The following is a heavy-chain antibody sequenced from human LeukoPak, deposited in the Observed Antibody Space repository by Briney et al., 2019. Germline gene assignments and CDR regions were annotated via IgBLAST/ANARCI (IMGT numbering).Heavy chain of an antibody. Sequence: SETLSLTCTVSGGSISSSSYYWGWIRQPPGKGLEWIGSIYYSGSTYYNPSLKSRVTISVDTSKNQFSLKLSSLTAADTAVDYCARHGVLTWFEPWGQGTLVTVSS. CDR1: GGSISSSSYY. CDR2: IYYSGST. V-gene: IGHV4-39*01. J-gene: IGHJ5*02. D-gene: IGHD3-10*01. CDR3: ARHGVLTWFEP.